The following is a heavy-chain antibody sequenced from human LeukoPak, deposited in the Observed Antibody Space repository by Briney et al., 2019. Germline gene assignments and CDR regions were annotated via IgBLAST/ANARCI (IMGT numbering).Heavy chain of an antibody. V-gene: IGHV1-18*01. CDR1: GYTFTSYG. CDR2: ISAYNGNT. CDR3: ARDIDREVPAATSGFGAFDI. D-gene: IGHD2-2*01. J-gene: IGHJ3*02. Sequence: ASVKVSCKASGYTFTSYGISWVRQAPGQGLEWMGWISAYNGNTNYAQKLQGRVTMTTDTSTSTAYMELWSLRSDDTAVYYCARDIDREVPAATSGFGAFDIWGQGTMVTVSS.